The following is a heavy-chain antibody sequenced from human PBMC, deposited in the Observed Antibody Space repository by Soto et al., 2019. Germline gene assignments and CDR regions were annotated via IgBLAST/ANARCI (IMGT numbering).Heavy chain of an antibody. CDR3: ARESEDLTSNFDY. V-gene: IGHV3-21*01. CDR1: GFTFTRYS. CDR2: ISSTTNYI. J-gene: IGHJ4*02. Sequence: GSLRLSCAASGFTFTRYSMNWVRQAPGKGLEWVSSISSTTNYIYYADSMKGRFTVSRDNAKNSVYLEMNSLSAEDTAVYYCARESEDLTSNFDYWGQGTLVPVSS.